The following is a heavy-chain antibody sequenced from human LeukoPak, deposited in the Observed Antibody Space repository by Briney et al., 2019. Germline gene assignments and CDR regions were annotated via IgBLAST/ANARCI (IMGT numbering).Heavy chain of an antibody. Sequence: GGSLRLSCVASGFSFSDHWMNWFRHAPGKGLEWVATIKKDGSEQYYVDSVKGRFTISRDNAKNSLYLQINSLRAEDTAVYYCARGPTPSYYYGSGSYYSLDYWGQGTLVTVSS. J-gene: IGHJ4*02. CDR2: IKKDGSEQ. D-gene: IGHD3-10*01. CDR3: ARGPTPSYYYGSGSYYSLDY. CDR1: GFSFSDHW. V-gene: IGHV3-7*01.